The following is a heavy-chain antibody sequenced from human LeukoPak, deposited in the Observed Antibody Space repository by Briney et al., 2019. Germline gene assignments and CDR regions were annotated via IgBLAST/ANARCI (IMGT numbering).Heavy chain of an antibody. D-gene: IGHD6-6*01. V-gene: IGHV3-21*04. CDR1: GFTFSRSS. J-gene: IGHJ6*03. CDR3: AREPIAARTKTYYYYYYYMDV. Sequence: AGGSLRLSCAASGFTFSRSSMNWVRQAPGKGLEWVSSISSGSSYIYYADSVKGRFTISRDNAKNSLYLQMNSLRAEDTALYYCAREPIAARTKTYYYYYYYMDVWGKGTTVTVSS. CDR2: ISSGSSYI.